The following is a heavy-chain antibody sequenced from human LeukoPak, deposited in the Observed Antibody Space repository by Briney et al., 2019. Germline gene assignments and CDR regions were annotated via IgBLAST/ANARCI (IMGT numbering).Heavy chain of an antibody. CDR2: IYHSGST. V-gene: IGHV4-30-2*01. CDR3: ASGNTGYDRDSFDI. Sequence: PSETLSLTCAVSGVSISSGGYSWGWVRQPPGEGLEWVGYIYHSGSTYYNPSLQSRFTISLDRSKNQFSLKLSSMTAADTAVYYCASGNTGYDRDSFDIWGQGTMVTVSS. D-gene: IGHD5-12*01. J-gene: IGHJ3*02. CDR1: GVSISSGGYS.